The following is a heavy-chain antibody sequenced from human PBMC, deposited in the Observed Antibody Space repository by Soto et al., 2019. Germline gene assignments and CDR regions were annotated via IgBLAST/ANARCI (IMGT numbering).Heavy chain of an antibody. CDR2: ISSSSSTI. D-gene: IGHD4-17*01. Sequence: EVQLVESGGGLVQPGGSLRLSCAASGFTFSSYSMNWVRQAPGKGLEWVSYISSSSSTIYYAASVKGRFTISRDNAKNSRYLQMNSRRAEDTAVYYCATGWPRQHGDYVGPFDYWGQGTLVTVSS. CDR3: ATGWPRQHGDYVGPFDY. CDR1: GFTFSSYS. V-gene: IGHV3-48*01. J-gene: IGHJ4*02.